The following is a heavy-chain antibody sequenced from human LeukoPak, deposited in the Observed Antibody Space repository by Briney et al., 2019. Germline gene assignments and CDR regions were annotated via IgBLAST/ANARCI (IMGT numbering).Heavy chain of an antibody. Sequence: ASVKVSCKASGYTFTSYDINWVRQATGQGLEWMGWMNPNSGNTGYAQKFQGRVTTTRNTSISTAYMELSSLRSEDTAVYYCARGGDYCSSTSCYNYYYYMDVWGKGTTVTVSS. CDR2: MNPNSGNT. J-gene: IGHJ6*03. D-gene: IGHD2-2*02. CDR3: ARGGDYCSSTSCYNYYYYMDV. V-gene: IGHV1-8*01. CDR1: GYTFTSYD.